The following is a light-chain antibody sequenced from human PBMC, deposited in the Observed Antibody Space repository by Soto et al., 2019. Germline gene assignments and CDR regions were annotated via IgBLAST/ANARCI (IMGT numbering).Light chain of an antibody. Sequence: EIVLTQSPGTLSLSPGERATLSCGASQIAASRKLAWYQQKSGQAPRLLIYGASSRAIHTPDRFSGSGSKTNLTLTISRLEPEDFAVYCCQHYGSSPPRVTFGGGTKVDIK. J-gene: IGKJ4*01. V-gene: IGKV3-20*01. CDR1: QIAASRK. CDR3: QHYGSSPPRVT. CDR2: GAS.